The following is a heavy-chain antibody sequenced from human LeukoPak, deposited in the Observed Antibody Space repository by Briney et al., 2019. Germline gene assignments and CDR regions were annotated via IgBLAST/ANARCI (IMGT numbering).Heavy chain of an antibody. Sequence: GGSLRLSCAASGFTFSDYYMSWIRQAPGKGLEWVSYISSSGSTIYYADSVKGRFTISRDNSKNTLYLQMNSLRAEDTAVYYCAKVGGYLAPDYWGQGTLVTVSS. CDR2: ISSSGSTI. CDR3: AKVGGYLAPDY. D-gene: IGHD3-10*01. J-gene: IGHJ4*02. CDR1: GFTFSDYY. V-gene: IGHV3-11*01.